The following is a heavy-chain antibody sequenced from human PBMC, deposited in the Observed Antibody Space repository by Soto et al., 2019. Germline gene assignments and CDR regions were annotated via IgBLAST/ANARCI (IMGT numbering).Heavy chain of an antibody. CDR3: AGDFIQLSSTWYVAFDV. Sequence: EASVKVSCKASGYTFTNYGVSWVRQAPGQGLEWMGWISAYTGNTNYVQKLQGRLTMTTDTSTSTANMEMRSLTSDDTAMYYCAGDFIQLSSTWYVAFDVCGQGTMVTVSS. D-gene: IGHD6-13*01. CDR1: GYTFTNYG. J-gene: IGHJ3*01. CDR2: ISAYTGNT. V-gene: IGHV1-18*01.